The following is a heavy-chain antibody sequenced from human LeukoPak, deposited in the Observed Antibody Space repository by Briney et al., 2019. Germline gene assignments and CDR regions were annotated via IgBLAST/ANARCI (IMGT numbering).Heavy chain of an antibody. CDR1: GGSMSSYY. CDR3: ARGRYGWLPFDY. J-gene: IGHJ4*02. V-gene: IGHV4-59*01. CDR2: IYYSGST. Sequence: SETLSLTCTVSGGSMSSYYWSWIRQPPGRGLEWIGYIYYSGSTNYNPSLKSRVTISVDTSKNQFTLKLSSVTAADTAVYYCARGRYGWLPFDYWGQGTLVTVSS. D-gene: IGHD3-16*01.